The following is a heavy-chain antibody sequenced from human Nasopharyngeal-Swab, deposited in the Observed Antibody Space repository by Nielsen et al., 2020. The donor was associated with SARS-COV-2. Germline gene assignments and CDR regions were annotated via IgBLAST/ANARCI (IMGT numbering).Heavy chain of an antibody. V-gene: IGHV4-59*13. Sequence: SCTVSGGSISSYYWSWIRQPPGKGLEWIGYIYYSGNTNYKPSLKSRVTISVDTSKNQFSLKLSSVTAADTAVYYCARGWLQVGGTYFFDYWGQGTLVTVSS. D-gene: IGHD5-24*01. CDR3: ARGWLQVGGTYFFDY. CDR2: IYYSGNT. CDR1: GGSISSYY. J-gene: IGHJ4*02.